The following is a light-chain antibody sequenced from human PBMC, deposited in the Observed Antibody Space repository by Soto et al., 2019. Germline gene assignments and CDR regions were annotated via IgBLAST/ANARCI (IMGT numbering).Light chain of an antibody. V-gene: IGKV1-9*01. Sequence: IQLAQSPSSLSASVGDSVTITCRASQGISRYLSWYQQKPGRAPKLLISAASTLQSGVPARFSGSGSGTDFTLSITSLQPEDFATSYCQQLNTYPVTFGGGTKVDIK. CDR3: QQLNTYPVT. CDR1: QGISRY. CDR2: AAS. J-gene: IGKJ4*01.